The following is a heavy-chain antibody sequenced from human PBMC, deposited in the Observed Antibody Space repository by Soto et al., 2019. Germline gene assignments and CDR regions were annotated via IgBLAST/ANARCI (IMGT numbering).Heavy chain of an antibody. V-gene: IGHV1-3*01. D-gene: IGHD2-2*01. CDR3: ARDEGYCISTSCHPAPSLYYYYYGMDV. CDR1: GGTFSSYA. Sequence: ASVKVSCKASGGTFSSYAMHWVRQAPGQRLEWMGWINAGNGNTKYSQKFQGRVTITRDTSASTAYMELSSLRSEDTAVYYCARDEGYCISTSCHPAPSLYYYYYGMDVWGQGTTVTVSS. CDR2: INAGNGNT. J-gene: IGHJ6*02.